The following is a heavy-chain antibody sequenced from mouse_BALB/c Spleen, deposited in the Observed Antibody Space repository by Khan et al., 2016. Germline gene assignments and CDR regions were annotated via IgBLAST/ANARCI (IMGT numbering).Heavy chain of an antibody. V-gene: IGHV3-2*02. CDR1: GYSITSDCA. CDR2: ISYRGIT. J-gene: IGHJ3*01. D-gene: IGHD2-2*01. CDR3: AREGGYGYDAWFAC. Sequence: EVQLQESGPGLVKPSQSLSLTSTVTGYSITSDCAWNWIRQFPGNKLEWMGYISYRGITSYNPSLESRISITRDTPKNQFFLQLNSVTTEDTATYYGAREGGYGYDAWFACWGQGTLVTVSA.